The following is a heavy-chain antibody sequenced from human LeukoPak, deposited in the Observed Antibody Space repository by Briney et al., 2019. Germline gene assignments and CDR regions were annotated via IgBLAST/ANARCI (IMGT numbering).Heavy chain of an antibody. Sequence: SVKVSCKASGGTFSSYAISWVRQAPGQGLEWMGGIIPIFGTANCAQKFQGRVTITADESTSTAYMELSSLRSEDTAVYYCARVRVEDCSSTSCYNWFDPWGQGTLVTVSS. J-gene: IGHJ5*02. CDR2: IIPIFGTA. D-gene: IGHD2-2*01. CDR3: ARVRVEDCSSTSCYNWFDP. V-gene: IGHV1-69*13. CDR1: GGTFSSYA.